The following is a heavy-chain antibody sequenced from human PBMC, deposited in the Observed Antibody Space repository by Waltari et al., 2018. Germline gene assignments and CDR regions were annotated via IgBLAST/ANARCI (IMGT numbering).Heavy chain of an antibody. CDR2: IKQDGSEK. Sequence: EVQLVESGGGLVQPGGSLRLSCAASGFTFSSYWMSWVRQAPGKGLEWVANIKQDGSEKYYVDFVKGRFTISRDNAKNSLYLQMNSLRAEDTAVYYCARLATVTTYDAFDIWGQETMVTVSS. CDR1: GFTFSSYW. CDR3: ARLATVTTYDAFDI. D-gene: IGHD4-17*01. J-gene: IGHJ3*02. V-gene: IGHV3-7*03.